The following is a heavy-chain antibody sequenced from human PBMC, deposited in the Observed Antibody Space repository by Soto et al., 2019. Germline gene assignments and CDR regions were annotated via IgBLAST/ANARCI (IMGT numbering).Heavy chain of an antibody. CDR2: IYYTGTS. CDR1: GGSISNSSYY. J-gene: IGHJ4*02. V-gene: IGHV4-39*01. CDR3: TRLQRRWLSSDS. D-gene: IGHD5-12*01. Sequence: QLQLQESGPGLVKPSETLSLTCTVSGGSISNSSYYWGWIRQPPGKGLEWIGHIYYTGTSYSNPSLKSRVTLSVDTSKNQFSLKLNSMTAADTAVFYCTRLQRRWLSSDSWGQGTLVTVSS.